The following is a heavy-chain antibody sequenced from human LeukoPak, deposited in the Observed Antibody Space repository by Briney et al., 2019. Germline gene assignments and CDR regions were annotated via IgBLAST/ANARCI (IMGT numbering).Heavy chain of an antibody. D-gene: IGHD3-3*01. CDR1: GFTVSSNY. CDR2: IYSGGST. CDR3: ARLDKHTWRLRHYMDV. J-gene: IGHJ6*03. Sequence: PGGSLRLSCAASGFTVSSNYMSWVRQAPGKGLEWVSVIYSGGSTYYADSVKGRFTISRDNSKNTLYLQMNSLRAEDTAVYYCARLDKHTWRLRHYMDVWGKGTTVTVSS. V-gene: IGHV3-53*01.